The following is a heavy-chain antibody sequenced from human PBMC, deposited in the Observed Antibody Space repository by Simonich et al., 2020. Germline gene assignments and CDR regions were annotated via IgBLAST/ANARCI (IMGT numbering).Heavy chain of an antibody. CDR2: KSPNSGNT. Sequence: QVQLVQSGAEVKKPGASVKVSCKASGYTFTSYDINWVRQATGQGLGEMGWKSPNSGNTGYAQKFRGRVTITRNTSIRTAYMELSSLRSEDTDVYYCARGGDGDYWGQGTLVTVSS. J-gene: IGHJ4*02. CDR1: GYTFTSYD. CDR3: ARGGDGDY. V-gene: IGHV1-8*03. D-gene: IGHD3-10*01.